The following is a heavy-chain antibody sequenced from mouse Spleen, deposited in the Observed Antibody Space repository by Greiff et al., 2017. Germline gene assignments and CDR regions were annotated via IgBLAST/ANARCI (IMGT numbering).Heavy chain of an antibody. Sequence: QVQLQQSGPELVKPGASVKISCKASGYAFSSSWMNWVKQRPGKGLEWIGRIYPGDGDTKYNGKFKGKATLTADKSSSTAYMQLSSLTSEDSAVYFCARKWDKDGFAYWGQGTLVTVSA. J-gene: IGHJ3*01. CDR2: IYPGDGDT. CDR3: ARKWDKDGFAY. CDR1: GYAFSSSW. V-gene: IGHV1-82*01. D-gene: IGHD1-3*01.